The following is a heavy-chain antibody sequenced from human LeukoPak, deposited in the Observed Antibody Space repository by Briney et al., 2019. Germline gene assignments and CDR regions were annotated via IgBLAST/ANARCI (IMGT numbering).Heavy chain of an antibody. CDR2: INSDGSST. Sequence: QPGGSLRLSCAASGFTFSTYWMHWVRQAPGRGLVWVSRINSDGSSTSYADSVKGRFTISRDNAKNTLYLQMNSLRAEDTAVYYCARAYSGSYYAESLDYWGQGTLVTVSS. V-gene: IGHV3-74*01. CDR3: ARAYSGSYYAESLDY. CDR1: GFTFSTYW. J-gene: IGHJ4*02. D-gene: IGHD1-26*01.